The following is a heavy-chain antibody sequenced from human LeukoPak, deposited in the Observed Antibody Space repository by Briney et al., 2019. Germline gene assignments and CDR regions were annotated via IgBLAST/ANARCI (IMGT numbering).Heavy chain of an antibody. Sequence: GESLKISCKGSGYSINNYWIDWVRQMPGKGLEWMGIIYPADSDIRYSPSFQGQVTISADKSISTVYLQWSSLKASDTAMYYCARQEYCSGDSCYTWFDPWGQGTLVTVSS. CDR1: GYSINNYW. J-gene: IGHJ5*02. D-gene: IGHD2-15*01. V-gene: IGHV5-51*01. CDR3: ARQEYCSGDSCYTWFDP. CDR2: IYPADSDI.